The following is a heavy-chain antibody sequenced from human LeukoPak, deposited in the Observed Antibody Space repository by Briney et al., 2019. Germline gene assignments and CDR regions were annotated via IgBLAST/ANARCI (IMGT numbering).Heavy chain of an antibody. Sequence: TSETLSLTCAVSGGSISSGGYSWSWTRQPPGKGLEWIGYIYHSGSTYYNPSLKSRVTISVDRSKNQFSLKLSSVTAADTAVYYCARAASTTTLDYWGQGTLVTVSS. CDR3: ARAASTTTLDY. D-gene: IGHD1-1*01. CDR1: GGSISSGGYS. J-gene: IGHJ4*02. CDR2: IYHSGST. V-gene: IGHV4-30-2*01.